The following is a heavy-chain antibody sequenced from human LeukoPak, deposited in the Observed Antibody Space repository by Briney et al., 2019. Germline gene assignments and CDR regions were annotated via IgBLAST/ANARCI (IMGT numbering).Heavy chain of an antibody. CDR1: EFSFSTYG. V-gene: IGHV3-30*18. Sequence: PGGSLRLSCVASEFSFSTYGLHWVRQAPGKGLQWVAFISNDGNKQYYADSVKGRLFTISRDNSKNTLYLQMNSLRAEDTAVYYCAKSSNGYNSFGAFDYWGQGTLVTVSS. J-gene: IGHJ4*02. CDR3: AKSSNGYNSFGAFDY. CDR2: ISNDGNKQ. D-gene: IGHD5-24*01.